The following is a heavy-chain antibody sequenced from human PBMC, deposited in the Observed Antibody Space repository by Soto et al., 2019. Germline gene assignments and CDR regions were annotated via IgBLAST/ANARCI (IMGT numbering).Heavy chain of an antibody. Sequence: EVQLVESGGGLVQPGRSLRLSCAASGFTFGDYAIHWVRQAPGKGLEWVSGVSWNSGRIDYADSVKGRFTISRDNDKNSRYLRMNSLTGEDTALYYCTKDRSWGGAEDDAFDSWGQGTMVSVSS. J-gene: IGHJ3*02. CDR1: GFTFGDYA. CDR2: VSWNSGRI. CDR3: TKDRSWGGAEDDAFDS. V-gene: IGHV3-9*01. D-gene: IGHD1-26*01.